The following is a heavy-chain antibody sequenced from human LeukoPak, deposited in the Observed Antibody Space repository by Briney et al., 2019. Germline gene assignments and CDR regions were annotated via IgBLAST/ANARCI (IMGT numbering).Heavy chain of an antibody. V-gene: IGHV3-48*04. J-gene: IGHJ4*02. CDR2: ISSTGTTI. CDR3: ATYRQVLLPFES. CDR1: GFTFSNYN. D-gene: IGHD2-8*02. Sequence: GGCLRLSCAASGFTFSNYNMNWVRQAPGKGLEWVSYISSTGTTIYYADSVKGRFTISRDNAKNSLYLQMNSLRAEDTAIYYCATYRQVLLPFESWGQGTLVTVSS.